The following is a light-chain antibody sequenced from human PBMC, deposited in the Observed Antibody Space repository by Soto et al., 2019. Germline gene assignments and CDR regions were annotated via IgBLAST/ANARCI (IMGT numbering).Light chain of an antibody. CDR3: QQYYSPPMT. J-gene: IGKJ5*01. CDR1: QSVLYSSNNKNY. Sequence: DIVMTQPPDSLAVSLGERTTINCKSSQSVLYSSNNKNYLAWYQQKPGQPPKLLIYWASTRESGVPDRFSGSGSGTHFTLTISSLQAEDVAVYYCQQYYSPPMTFGQGTRLEIE. V-gene: IGKV4-1*01. CDR2: WAS.